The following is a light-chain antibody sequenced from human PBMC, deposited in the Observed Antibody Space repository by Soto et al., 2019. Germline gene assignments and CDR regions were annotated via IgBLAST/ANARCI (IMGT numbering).Light chain of an antibody. CDR1: QSVDSFH. J-gene: IGKJ5*01. Sequence: IVLTQSPGTLSLSPGERATVSCRVCQSVDSFHLAWYQQKPGQAPRLLIYGTSRRAIGIPDRFSGSGSGTDFTLTISRLEPEDFAVYYCQQCGRSPKTFGQGTLLEIK. V-gene: IGKV3-20*01. CDR3: QQCGRSPKT. CDR2: GTS.